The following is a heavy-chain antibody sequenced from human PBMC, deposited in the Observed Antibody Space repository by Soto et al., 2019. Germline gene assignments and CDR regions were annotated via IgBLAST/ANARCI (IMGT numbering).Heavy chain of an antibody. V-gene: IGHV3-33*01. Sequence: GGSLRLSCAASGFTFSNYGMHWVRQAPGKGLEWVAVIWYDGSNKYYADSVKGRFTISRDNSKNTLYLQMNSLRAEDTAVYYCARDGVGYYDSSGYSAYFQHWGQGTLVPSPQ. D-gene: IGHD3-22*01. CDR3: ARDGVGYYDSSGYSAYFQH. J-gene: IGHJ1*01. CDR2: IWYDGSNK. CDR1: GFTFSNYG.